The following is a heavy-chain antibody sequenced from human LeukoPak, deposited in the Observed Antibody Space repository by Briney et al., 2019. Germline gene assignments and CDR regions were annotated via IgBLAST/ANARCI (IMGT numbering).Heavy chain of an antibody. CDR1: GFTVSSNY. V-gene: IGHV3-53*01. CDR2: IYSGGST. CDR3: AGATYYYDSSGYNPFDY. D-gene: IGHD3-22*01. Sequence: GGSLRLSCAASGFTVSSNYMSRVRQAPGKGLEWVSVIYSGGSTYYADSVKGRFTISRDNSKNTLYLQMNSLRAEDTAVYYCAGATYYYDSSGYNPFDYWGQGTLVTVSS. J-gene: IGHJ4*02.